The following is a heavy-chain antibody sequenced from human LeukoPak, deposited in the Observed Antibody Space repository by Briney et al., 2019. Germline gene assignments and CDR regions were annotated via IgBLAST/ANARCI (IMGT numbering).Heavy chain of an antibody. D-gene: IGHD3-10*01. CDR2: ITGSGDTT. J-gene: IGHJ4*02. Sequence: GGSLRLSCAASGFTLSNYAMNWVRQAPGKGLEWVSGITGSGDTTYYADSVQGRFTVSRDNSKNTLYLQINSLRAEDTAVYYCAKYGSGTLYYFDYWGQGTLVTVSS. CDR3: AKYGSGTLYYFDY. CDR1: GFTLSNYA. V-gene: IGHV3-23*01.